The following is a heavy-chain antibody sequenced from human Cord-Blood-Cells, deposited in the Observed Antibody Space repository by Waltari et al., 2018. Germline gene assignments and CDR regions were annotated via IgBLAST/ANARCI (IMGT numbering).Heavy chain of an antibody. D-gene: IGHD2-2*01. CDR1: GGTFSSYA. J-gene: IGHJ4*02. V-gene: IGHV1-69*01. CDR2: IIPSIGKA. CDR3: ARSECSTSCYFDY. Sequence: QVQLVQSGAEVKKPGSSVKVSCKASGGTFSSYAISWVRQAPGQGLEWSGGIIPSIGKANYARKCQGRVRNTADEATSTAYVELSRLRSEDTAVYYCARSECSTSCYFDYWGQGPLVTVSS.